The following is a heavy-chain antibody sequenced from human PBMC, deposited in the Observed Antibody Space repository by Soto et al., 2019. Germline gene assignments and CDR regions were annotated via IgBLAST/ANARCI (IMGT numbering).Heavy chain of an antibody. CDR1: GFTFSSYG. CDR2: IWYDGSNK. V-gene: IGHV3-33*01. CDR3: AREYYDILTGYYFDY. J-gene: IGHJ4*02. D-gene: IGHD3-9*01. Sequence: PGGSLRLSCAASGFTFSSYGMHWVRQAPGKGLEWVAVIWYDGSNKYYADSVKGRFTISRDNSKNTLYLQMNSLRAEDTAVYYCAREYYDILTGYYFDYWGQGTLVTVSS.